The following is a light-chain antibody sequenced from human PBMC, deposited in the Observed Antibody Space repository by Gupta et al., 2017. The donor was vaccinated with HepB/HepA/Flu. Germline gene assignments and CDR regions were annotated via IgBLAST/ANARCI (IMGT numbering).Light chain of an antibody. CDR1: QSLLHSNGFNY. CDR2: LGS. CDR3: RQCLQTQRS. J-gene: IGKJ2*04. V-gene: IGKV2-28*01. Sequence: DIVVTQSPLSLSVTPGEPASISCRSSQSLLHSNGFNYLDWYLQRPGQSPQLLIYLGSERASGVPDRFSGSGSGTDFTLTISSVEAEDVGVYYCRQCLQTQRSFGQGTKLEIK.